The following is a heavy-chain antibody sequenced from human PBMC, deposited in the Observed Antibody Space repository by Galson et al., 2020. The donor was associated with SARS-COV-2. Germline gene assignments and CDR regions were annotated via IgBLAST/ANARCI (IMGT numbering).Heavy chain of an antibody. J-gene: IGHJ4*02. V-gene: IGHV3-33*06. CDR1: GFTFSSYG. CDR2: IWYDGSNK. CDR3: AKVAGPYCSSTSCYTGYFDY. Sequence: QLGESLKISCAASGFTFSSYGMHWVRQAPGKGLEWVAVIWYDGSNKYYADSVKGRFTISRDNSKNTLYLQMNSLRAEDTAVYYCAKVAGPYCSSTSCYTGYFDYWGQGTLVTVSS. D-gene: IGHD2-2*02.